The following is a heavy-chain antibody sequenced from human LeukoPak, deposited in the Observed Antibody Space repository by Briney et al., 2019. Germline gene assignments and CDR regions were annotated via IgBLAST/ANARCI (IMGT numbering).Heavy chain of an antibody. CDR1: GFPFSSYW. Sequence: GGSLRLSCVASGFPFSSYWMTWVRQAPGKGLEWVANTKQDGSKKSYVDSVKGRFTISRDNAKNSLYLQMNSLRAEDTAIYYFCKGPNSQAFQYPESLGPGT. CDR3: CKGPNSQAFQYPES. V-gene: IGHV3-7*01. J-gene: IGHJ5*02. D-gene: IGHD2-2*02. CDR2: TKQDGSKK.